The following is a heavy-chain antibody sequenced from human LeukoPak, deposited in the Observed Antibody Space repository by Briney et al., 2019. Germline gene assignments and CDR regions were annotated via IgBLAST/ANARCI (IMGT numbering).Heavy chain of an antibody. J-gene: IGHJ4*02. CDR3: ARVSCGGDCYSGFTVDY. V-gene: IGHV6-1*01. Sequence: SQTLSLTCAISGDSVSSNSAAWNWIRQSPSRGLEWLGRTYYRSKWYNDYAVSVKSRITINPDTSKNQFSLQLNSVTPEDTAVYYCARVSCGGDCYSGFTVDYWGQGTLVTVSS. D-gene: IGHD2-21*02. CDR2: TYYRSKWYN. CDR1: GDSVSSNSAA.